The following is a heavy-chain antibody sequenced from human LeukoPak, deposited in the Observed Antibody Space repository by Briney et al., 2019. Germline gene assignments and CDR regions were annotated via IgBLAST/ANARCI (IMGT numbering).Heavy chain of an antibody. J-gene: IGHJ6*03. D-gene: IGHD6-6*01. Sequence: ASVKVSFKASVCTFISYAISWVRQAPGQGLEWMGGIIPIFGTANYAQKFQGRVTITTDESTSTAYMELSSLRSEDTAVYHCARVALSIATHRPRAYYMDVWGKGTTVTVSS. V-gene: IGHV1-69*05. CDR3: ARVALSIATHRPRAYYMDV. CDR2: IIPIFGTA. CDR1: VCTFISYA.